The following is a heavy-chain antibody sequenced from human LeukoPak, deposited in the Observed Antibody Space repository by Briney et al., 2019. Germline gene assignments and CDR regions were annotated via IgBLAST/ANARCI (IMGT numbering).Heavy chain of an antibody. V-gene: IGHV3-23*01. CDR2: ISGSGGST. CDR3: AKDIDYYDSSGYRSY. D-gene: IGHD3-22*01. J-gene: IGHJ4*02. CDR1: GFTFSSYA. Sequence: GGSLRLSCAASGFTFSSYAMSWVRQAPGKGLEWVSAISGSGGSTYHADSVKGRFTISRDNSKNTLYLQMNSLRAEDTAVYYCAKDIDYYDSSGYRSYWGQGTLVTVSS.